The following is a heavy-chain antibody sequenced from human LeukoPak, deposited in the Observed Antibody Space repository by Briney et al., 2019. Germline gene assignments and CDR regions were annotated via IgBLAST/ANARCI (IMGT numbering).Heavy chain of an antibody. CDR3: ARDVSYSGSYYPPDY. Sequence: GGSLRLSCAASGFTFSSYGMHWVRQAPGKGLEWVAVISYDGSNKYYADSVKGRFTISRDNSKNTLYLQMNSLRAEDTAVYYCARDVSYSGSYYPPDYWGQGTLVTVSS. J-gene: IGHJ4*02. V-gene: IGHV3-30*03. CDR1: GFTFSSYG. CDR2: ISYDGSNK. D-gene: IGHD1-26*01.